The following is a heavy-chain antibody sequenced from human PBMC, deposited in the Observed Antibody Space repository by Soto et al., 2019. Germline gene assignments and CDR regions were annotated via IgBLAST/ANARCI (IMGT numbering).Heavy chain of an antibody. D-gene: IGHD3-3*01. Sequence: SVKVSCKASGGTFSSYAISWVRQAPGQGLEWMGGIIPIFGTANYAQKFQGRVTITADESTSTAYMELSSLRSEDTAVYYCARSGGYYSNWFDPWGQGTLDTVSS. J-gene: IGHJ5*02. V-gene: IGHV1-69*13. CDR3: ARSGGYYSNWFDP. CDR2: IIPIFGTA. CDR1: GGTFSSYA.